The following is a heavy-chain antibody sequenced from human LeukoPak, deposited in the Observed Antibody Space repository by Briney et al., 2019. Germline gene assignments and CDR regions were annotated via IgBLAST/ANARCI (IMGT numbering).Heavy chain of an antibody. J-gene: IGHJ4*02. CDR2: INPNSGGA. CDR3: ARDSRRYSSGLFAAFDY. D-gene: IGHD6-19*01. V-gene: IGHV1-2*02. CDR1: GYTFTGYY. Sequence: GASVKVSCKASGYTFTGYYMHWVRQAPGQGLEWMGWINPNSGGANYAQKFQGRVTMTRDTSTSTAYMELRSLRSDDTAVYYCARDSRRYSSGLFAAFDYWGQGTLVTVSS.